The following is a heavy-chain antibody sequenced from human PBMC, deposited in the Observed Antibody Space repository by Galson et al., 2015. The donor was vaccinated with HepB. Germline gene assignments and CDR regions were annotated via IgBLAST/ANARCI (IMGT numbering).Heavy chain of an antibody. CDR1: GYTFTSYG. CDR2: ISAYNGNT. D-gene: IGHD6-19*01. J-gene: IGHJ4*02. CDR3: ARRTLDSGWTTFDY. Sequence: SVKVSCKASGYTFTSYGISWVRQAPGQGLEWMGWISAYNGNTNYAQKLQGRVTMTTDTSTSTAYMELRSLRSDDTAVYYCARRTLDSGWTTFDYWGQGTLVTVSS. V-gene: IGHV1-18*01.